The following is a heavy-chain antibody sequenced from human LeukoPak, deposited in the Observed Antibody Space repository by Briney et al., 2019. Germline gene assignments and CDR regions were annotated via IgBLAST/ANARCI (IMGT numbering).Heavy chain of an antibody. CDR2: INHSGST. CDR1: GGSFSGYY. V-gene: IGHV4-34*01. Sequence: SETLSLTCAVYGGSFSGYYWSWIRQPPGKGLEWIGEINHSGSTNYNPSLKSRVTISVDTSKNQFSLKLSSVTPADTAVYYCAIRKGGFVVVPAAFDYWGQGTLVTVSS. CDR3: AIRKGGFVVVPAAFDY. D-gene: IGHD2-2*01. J-gene: IGHJ4*02.